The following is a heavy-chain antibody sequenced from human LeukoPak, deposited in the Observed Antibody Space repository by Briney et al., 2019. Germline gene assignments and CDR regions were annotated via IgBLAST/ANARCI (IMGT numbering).Heavy chain of an antibody. J-gene: IGHJ4*02. Sequence: GGSLRLSCVASGFTFDNYWMTWVRQVPGKGLEWVANIRQGGNENYYADSVEGRFTISRDNARNSLFLQMDSLRVEDTAVYYCARVGSWELQRVFDSWGQGTLVTVSS. V-gene: IGHV3-7*01. CDR2: IRQGGNEN. CDR3: ARVGSWELQRVFDS. CDR1: GFTFDNYW. D-gene: IGHD1-26*01.